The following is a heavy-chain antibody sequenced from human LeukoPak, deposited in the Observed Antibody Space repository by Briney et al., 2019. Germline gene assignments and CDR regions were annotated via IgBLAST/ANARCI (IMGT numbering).Heavy chain of an antibody. CDR2: ISGSGGIT. CDR1: GFTFSSYA. J-gene: IGHJ3*02. V-gene: IGHV3-23*01. D-gene: IGHD3-16*01. Sequence: PGGSLRLSCAASGFTFSSYAMSWVRQTPGKGLEWVSGISGSGGITYSADSVKGRFTISRDNSNNTLYLQMNSLRAGDTAVYYCAKDLASRGGGAFDIWGQGTMVTVSS. CDR3: AKDLASRGGGAFDI.